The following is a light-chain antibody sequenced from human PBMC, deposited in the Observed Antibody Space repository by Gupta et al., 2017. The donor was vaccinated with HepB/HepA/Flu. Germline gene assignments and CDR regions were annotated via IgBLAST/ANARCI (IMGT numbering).Light chain of an antibody. Sequence: VSTQSPGTLSLSPGERATLSCRASQSVTRSYLAWFQQKPGQAPSLLIYGASSRATGIPDRFSGSGSGTDFTLTISRLEPEDFAVYYCHQYGSTPYTFGEGTKLENK. V-gene: IGKV3-20*01. CDR1: QSVTRSY. CDR3: HQYGSTPYT. J-gene: IGKJ2*01. CDR2: GAS.